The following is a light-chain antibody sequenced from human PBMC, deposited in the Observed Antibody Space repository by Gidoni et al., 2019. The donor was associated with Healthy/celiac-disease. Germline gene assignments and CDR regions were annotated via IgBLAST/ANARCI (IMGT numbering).Light chain of an antibody. CDR2: KAS. Sequence: SYELTQPPPVSVSPGQTARITCSGDALPKQYAYWYQQKPGQAPVLMIYKASERPAGIRERFSGSSSGTTVTLTISGVQAEDEADYYCQSADSSGTYPDVVFGGGTKLTVL. V-gene: IGLV3-25*02. J-gene: IGLJ2*01. CDR3: QSADSSGTYPDVV. CDR1: ALPKQY.